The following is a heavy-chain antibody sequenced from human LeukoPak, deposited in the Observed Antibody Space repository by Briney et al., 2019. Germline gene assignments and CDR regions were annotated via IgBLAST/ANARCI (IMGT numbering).Heavy chain of an antibody. J-gene: IGHJ3*02. D-gene: IGHD4-17*01. Sequence: GGSLRLSCAASGFSFSSHGMSWVRQAPGKGLGWVSVISNSGDSTYYADSMKGRFTISRDNSKNTLYLQMNSLRAEDTAVYYCARGLYDYGDAGGAFDIWGQGTMVTVSS. CDR2: ISNSGDST. V-gene: IGHV3-23*01. CDR3: ARGLYDYGDAGGAFDI. CDR1: GFSFSSHG.